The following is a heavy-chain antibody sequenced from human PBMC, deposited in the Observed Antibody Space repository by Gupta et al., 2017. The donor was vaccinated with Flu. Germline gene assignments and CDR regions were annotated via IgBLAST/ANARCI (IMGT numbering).Heavy chain of an antibody. V-gene: IGHV3-48*03. D-gene: IGHD3-16*01. J-gene: IGHJ1*01. CDR1: GFNLNSYD. CDR2: ISKTAGNV. Sequence: EVQLVESGGKMVPPGGSLRLSCAASGFNLNSYDMNWVRQAAGKGLEWVAYISKTAGNVYYGESVKGRFTISRDTSKNELYLQMSNVRVDDTAIYYCARDREGSNGWHLGDKWGQGTQVTISS. CDR3: ARDREGSNGWHLGDK.